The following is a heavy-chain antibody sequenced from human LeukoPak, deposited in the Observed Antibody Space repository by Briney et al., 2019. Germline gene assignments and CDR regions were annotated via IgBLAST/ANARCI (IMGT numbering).Heavy chain of an antibody. CDR3: ARLRALVVPAATYYFDC. D-gene: IGHD2-2*01. CDR2: IYYSGST. V-gene: IGHV4-39*01. J-gene: IGHJ4*02. CDR1: GGSISSNSYY. Sequence: SETLSLTCSVSGGSISSNSYYWGWIRQPPGKGLEWIGNIYYSGSTYYNPSLNSRVTISVDTSKNQFSLKLSSVTAADTAVYYCARLRALVVPAATYYFDCWGQGTLVTVSS.